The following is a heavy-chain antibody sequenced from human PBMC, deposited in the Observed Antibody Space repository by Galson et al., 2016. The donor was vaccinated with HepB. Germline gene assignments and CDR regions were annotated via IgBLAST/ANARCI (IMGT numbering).Heavy chain of an antibody. CDR1: GFTVGTYY. D-gene: IGHD2-21*02. CDR2: IYRGGST. J-gene: IGHJ2*01. CDR3: ARVDGDSSALRGWHFDF. V-gene: IGHV3-53*01. Sequence: SLRLSCAASGFTVGTYYMSWVRQAPGEGLEWVSVIYRGGSTYYADSVKGRFTISRDNSKNTLYLQMNRLRAEDTAVYYCARVDGDSSALRGWHFDFRGRGTLVTVSS.